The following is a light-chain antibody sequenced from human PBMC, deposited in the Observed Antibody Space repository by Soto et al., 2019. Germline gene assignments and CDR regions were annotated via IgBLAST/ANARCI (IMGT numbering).Light chain of an antibody. CDR1: QSVSSN. CDR3: QQYYNWPRT. Sequence: EIVMTQSPSTLSVSPLERATLSCRASQSVSSNLAWYQQKPGQAPRLLIYDASNRATGIPARFSGSGSGTDFTLSISSLEPEDSAVYYCQQYYNWPRTFGQGTRLEIK. V-gene: IGKV3D-15*01. CDR2: DAS. J-gene: IGKJ5*01.